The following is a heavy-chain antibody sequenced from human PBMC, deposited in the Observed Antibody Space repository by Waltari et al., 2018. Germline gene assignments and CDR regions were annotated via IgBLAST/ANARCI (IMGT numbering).Heavy chain of an antibody. D-gene: IGHD3-22*01. CDR1: GLTFGHYA. V-gene: IGHV3-30*15. J-gene: IGHJ4*02. Sequence: QVQLVESGGGVVQPGTSLRLSCTVSGLTFGHYAMHWVRPAPGKVVEWLAIYSSDSVSKFYAESVNGRVTISRDNSKNTMYLEMSALTLEDTAVYYCAGPWGYYSDDGHYLDYWGPGTQVFVSP. CDR3: AGPWGYYSDDGHYLDY. CDR2: YSSDSVSK.